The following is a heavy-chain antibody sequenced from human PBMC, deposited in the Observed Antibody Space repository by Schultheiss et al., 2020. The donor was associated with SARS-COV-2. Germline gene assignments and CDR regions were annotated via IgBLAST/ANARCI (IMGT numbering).Heavy chain of an antibody. CDR3: ARDPTIVGATYYFDY. J-gene: IGHJ4*02. V-gene: IGHV3-74*01. D-gene: IGHD1-26*01. CDR1: GFTFSSYW. CDR2: INSDGSST. Sequence: GGSLRLSCAASGFTFSSYWMHWVRQAPGKGLVWVSRINSDGSSTSYADSVKGRFTISRDNAKNTLYLQMNSLRAEDTAVYYCARDPTIVGATYYFDYWGQGTLVTVSS.